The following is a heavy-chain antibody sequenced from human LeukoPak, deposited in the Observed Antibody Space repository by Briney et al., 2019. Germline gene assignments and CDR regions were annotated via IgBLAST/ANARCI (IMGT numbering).Heavy chain of an antibody. Sequence: GGSLRLSCAASGFTFSSCWMHWVRHAPGKGLVWVSHIHSDGSTTYADSVKGRFTISRDNAKKTLYLQMNSLRAEDTAVYYCARASSRSFLDYWGQGTLVTVSS. D-gene: IGHD1-26*01. CDR2: IHSDGST. J-gene: IGHJ4*02. V-gene: IGHV3-74*01. CDR3: ARASSRSFLDY. CDR1: GFTFSSCW.